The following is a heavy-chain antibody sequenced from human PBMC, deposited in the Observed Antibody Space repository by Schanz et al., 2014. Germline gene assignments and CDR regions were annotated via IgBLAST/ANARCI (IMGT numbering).Heavy chain of an antibody. CDR1: GFTFSSYA. D-gene: IGHD2-21*02. J-gene: IGHJ4*02. V-gene: IGHV3-30-3*01. CDR2: ISNDGSIK. Sequence: QVQLLQFGGGVVQPGRSLRLSCAASGFTFSSYAMHWVRQAPGKGLEWVALISNDGSIKYYADSVEGRFTISRDNSRNTMYLQMISLSTEDAAVDDWASPSGDSDCGTYFDFWGQGTLVTVSS. CDR3: ASPSGDSDCGTYFDF.